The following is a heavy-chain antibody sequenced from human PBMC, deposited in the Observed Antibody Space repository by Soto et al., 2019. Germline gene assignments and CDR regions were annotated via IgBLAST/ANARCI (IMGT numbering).Heavy chain of an antibody. CDR2: ISYDGSNK. V-gene: IGHV3-30-3*01. D-gene: IGHD3-10*01. J-gene: IGHJ4*02. Sequence: QVQLVESGGGVVQPGRSLRLSCAASGFTFSSYAMHWVRQAPGKGLEWVAVISYDGSNKYYADSVKGRFTISRDNSKNTLYLQMNSRRAEDTAVYYCAREFGTVDGYNDYWGQGTLVTVSS. CDR3: AREFGTVDGYNDY. CDR1: GFTFSSYA.